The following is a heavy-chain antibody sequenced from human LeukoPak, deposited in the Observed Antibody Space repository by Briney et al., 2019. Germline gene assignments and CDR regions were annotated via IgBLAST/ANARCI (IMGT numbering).Heavy chain of an antibody. Sequence: GESLKISCKGSGYSFTTFWIGWVRQMPGKGLEWMGIIYPGDSDPRYGPSFQGQVTISVDRSISTAYLKWSSLKASDTAIYYCARRGPVAENGYYFDSWGQGTLVTVSS. D-gene: IGHD2-15*01. J-gene: IGHJ4*02. CDR1: GYSFTTFW. CDR3: ARRGPVAENGYYFDS. CDR2: IYPGDSDP. V-gene: IGHV5-51*01.